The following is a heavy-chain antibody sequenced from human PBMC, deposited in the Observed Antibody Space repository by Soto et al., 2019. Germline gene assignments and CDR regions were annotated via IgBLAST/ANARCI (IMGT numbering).Heavy chain of an antibody. D-gene: IGHD3-3*01. CDR2: IKQDGSEK. CDR3: ARVKRRFLEWLLSHLDY. V-gene: IGHV3-7*01. J-gene: IGHJ4*02. CDR1: GFTFSSYW. Sequence: HPGGSLRLSCAASGFTFSSYWMSWVRQAPGKGLEWVANIKQDGSEKYYVDSVKGRFTISRDNAKNSLYLQMNSLRAEDTAVYYCARVKRRFLEWLLSHLDYWGQGTLVTVSS.